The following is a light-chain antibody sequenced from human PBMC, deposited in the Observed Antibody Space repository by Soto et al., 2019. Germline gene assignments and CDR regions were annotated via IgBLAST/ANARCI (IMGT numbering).Light chain of an antibody. CDR3: MQGTHWPYT. J-gene: IGKJ2*01. Sequence: DVVMTQSPLSLSVTLGPPASLSCRSSQRLVYSNRVAYLSWFRQRPGQSPRRLIHKVSNRDSGVPDRFSGSASGTEFTRKISRVEAEDVGVYYCMQGTHWPYTFGQGTKLEI. CDR2: KVS. V-gene: IGKV2-30*01. CDR1: QRLVYSNRVAY.